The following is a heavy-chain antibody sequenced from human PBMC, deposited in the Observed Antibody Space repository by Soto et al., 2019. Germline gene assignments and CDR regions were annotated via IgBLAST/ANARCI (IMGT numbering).Heavy chain of an antibody. V-gene: IGHV4-59*01. CDR1: GGSISSYY. D-gene: IGHD3-9*01. CDR3: ARDNYDILTGYYNNWFDP. CDR2: IYYSGST. J-gene: IGHJ5*02. Sequence: SETLSLTCTVSGGSISSYYWSWIRQPPGKGLEWIEYIYYSGSTNYNPSLKSRVTISVDTSKNQFSLKLSSVTAADTAVYYCARDNYDILTGYYNNWFDPWGQGTLVTVS.